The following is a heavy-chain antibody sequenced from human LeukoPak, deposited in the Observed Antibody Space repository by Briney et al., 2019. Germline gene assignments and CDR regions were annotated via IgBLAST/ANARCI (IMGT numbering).Heavy chain of an antibody. CDR2: IYHSGST. CDR1: GGSLNDFY. V-gene: IGHV4-34*01. Sequence: SETLSLNCAVYGGSLNDFYWTWSRQSPGKGLEWIGSIYHSGSTYYNPSLKSRVTISVDTSKNQFSLKLSSVTAADTAVYYCARVKWIQLWLHYYYMDVWGKGTTVTVSS. CDR3: ARVKWIQLWLHYYYMDV. D-gene: IGHD5-18*01. J-gene: IGHJ6*03.